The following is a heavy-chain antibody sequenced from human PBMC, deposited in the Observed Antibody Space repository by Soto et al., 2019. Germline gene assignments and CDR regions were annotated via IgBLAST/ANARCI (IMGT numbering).Heavy chain of an antibody. V-gene: IGHV1-69*13. D-gene: IGHD3-10*01. CDR3: ASGYGSGSPDYYYYYVMDV. CDR1: GGTFSSYA. CDR2: IIPIFGTA. Sequence: SVKVSCKASGGTFSSYAISWVRQAPGQGLEWMGGIIPIFGTANYAQKFQGRVTITADESTSTAYTELSSLRSEDTAVYYCASGYGSGSPDYYYYYVMDVWGQGTTVTVSS. J-gene: IGHJ6*02.